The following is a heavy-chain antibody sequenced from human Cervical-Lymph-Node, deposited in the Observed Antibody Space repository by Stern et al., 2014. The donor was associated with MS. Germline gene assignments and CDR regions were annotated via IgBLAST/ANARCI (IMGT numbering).Heavy chain of an antibody. CDR1: GYTFTSYG. Sequence: DQLVESGAEVKKPGASVKVSCKASGYTFTSYGISWVRQAPGQGLEWMGWISAYNGNTNYAQKLQGRVTMTTDTSTSTAYMELRSLRSDDTAVYYCARDYYDFWSGSVYYFDYWGQGTLVTVSS. CDR2: ISAYNGNT. D-gene: IGHD3-3*01. J-gene: IGHJ4*02. V-gene: IGHV1-18*01. CDR3: ARDYYDFWSGSVYYFDY.